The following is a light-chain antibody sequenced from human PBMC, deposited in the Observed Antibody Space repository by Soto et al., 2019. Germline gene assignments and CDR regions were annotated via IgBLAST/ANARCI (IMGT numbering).Light chain of an antibody. CDR1: QSVSSN. CDR2: GAS. CDR3: QQYNDWRT. V-gene: IGKV3-15*01. J-gene: IGKJ2*01. Sequence: EIVMTQSPVTLSVSPGERATLSCRASQSVSSNLAWYQQKPGQAPRLLIYGASTRATGIPARFSGSGSGTEFTLTISSLQSEDFAVYYCQQYNDWRTFSQGTKLEIK.